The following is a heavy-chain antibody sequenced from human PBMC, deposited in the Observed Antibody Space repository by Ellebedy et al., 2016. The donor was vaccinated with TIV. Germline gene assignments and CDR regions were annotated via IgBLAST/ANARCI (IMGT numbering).Heavy chain of an antibody. CDR1: ELNVSSNY. V-gene: IGHV3-23*01. CDR2: ISAGGDNT. Sequence: GGSLRLSCAASELNVSSNYMSWVRQAPGKGLEWVSGISAGGDNTYHVDSVKGRFTISRDNSKQTLYLQMNSLRAEDTAVYYCVKLDSSGYYYGRLDYWGQGSLVTVSS. D-gene: IGHD3-22*01. CDR3: VKLDSSGYYYGRLDY. J-gene: IGHJ4*02.